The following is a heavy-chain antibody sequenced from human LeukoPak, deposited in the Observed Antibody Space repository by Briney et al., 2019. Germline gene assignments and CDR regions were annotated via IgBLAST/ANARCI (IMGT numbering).Heavy chain of an antibody. CDR3: ARDHYGTGTALDAFDI. CDR1: GYTFTGYY. D-gene: IGHD1-1*01. V-gene: IGHV1-2*02. Sequence: ASVKVSCKASGYTFTGYYMHWVRQAPGQGLEWMGWINPNSGGTNYAQKLQGRVTMTTDTSTSTAYMELRSLRSDDTAVYYCARDHYGTGTALDAFDIWGRGTMVTVSS. CDR2: INPNSGGT. J-gene: IGHJ3*02.